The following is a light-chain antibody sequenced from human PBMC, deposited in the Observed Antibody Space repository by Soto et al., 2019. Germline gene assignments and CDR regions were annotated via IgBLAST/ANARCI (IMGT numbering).Light chain of an antibody. CDR2: AAS. CDR3: QQSYRTPIT. V-gene: IGKV1-39*01. J-gene: IGKJ5*01. Sequence: DIQVTQSPSSLSASVCDRVTITCRASQSISSYLNWYQQKPGKAPKLLIYAASSLQSGVPSRFSGSGSGTDFTLTISSLQPEDFATYYCQQSYRTPITFGQGTRLEIK. CDR1: QSISSY.